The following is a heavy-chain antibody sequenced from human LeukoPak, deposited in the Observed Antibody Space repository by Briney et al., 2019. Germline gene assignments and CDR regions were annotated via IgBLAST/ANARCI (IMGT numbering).Heavy chain of an antibody. J-gene: IGHJ4*02. D-gene: IGHD3-10*01. CDR2: INHSGST. CDR3: ARGAKRITMVRGSKGHFDY. V-gene: IGHV4-34*01. Sequence: GSLRLSCAASGFTFSSYAMHWIRQPPGKGLEWIGEINHSGSTNYNPSLKSRVTISVDTSKNQFSLKLSSVTAADTAVYYCARGAKRITMVRGSKGHFDYWGQGTLVTVSS. CDR1: GFTFSSYA.